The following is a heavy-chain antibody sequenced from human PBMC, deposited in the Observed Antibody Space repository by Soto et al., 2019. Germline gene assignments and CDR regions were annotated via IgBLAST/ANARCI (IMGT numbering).Heavy chain of an antibody. J-gene: IGHJ4*02. V-gene: IGHV3-30-3*01. Sequence: PGGSLRLSCAASGFTFSSYAMHWVRQAPGKGLEWVAVISYDGSNKYYADSVKGRFTISRDNSKNTLYLQMNSLRAEDTAVYYCAREALDIVVVPAAIPSEDDYWGQGTLVTVSS. CDR3: AREALDIVVVPAAIPSEDDY. CDR2: ISYDGSNK. D-gene: IGHD2-2*02. CDR1: GFTFSSYA.